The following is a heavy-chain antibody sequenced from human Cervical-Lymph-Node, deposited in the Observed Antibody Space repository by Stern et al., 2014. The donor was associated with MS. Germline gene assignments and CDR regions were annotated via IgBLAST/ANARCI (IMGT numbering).Heavy chain of an antibody. CDR1: GFSLSTSGLG. Sequence: QVTLRESGPALVKPTHTLTLTCTFSGFSLSTSGLGVRWIRQPPGEALELLAYIYWDDQKRYSPSLKSRLTITKDTSKNQVVLTLTNVDPVDTATYYCAHRTAGPFDYWGQGTLVTVSS. J-gene: IGHJ4*02. CDR2: IYWDDQK. CDR3: AHRTAGPFDY. V-gene: IGHV2-5*02.